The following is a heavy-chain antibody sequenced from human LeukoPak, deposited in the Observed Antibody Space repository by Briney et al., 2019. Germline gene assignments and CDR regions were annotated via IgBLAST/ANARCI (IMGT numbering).Heavy chain of an antibody. CDR1: GFPFNAYW. Sequence: PGGSLRLSCAASGFPFNAYWMTWVRQAPGKGLEWVAVISYDGSNKYYADSVKGRFTISRDNSKNTLYLQMNSLRAEDTAVYYCARALVNYATDYWGQGTLVTVSS. V-gene: IGHV3-30*03. CDR2: ISYDGSNK. CDR3: ARALVNYATDY. J-gene: IGHJ4*02. D-gene: IGHD2-2*01.